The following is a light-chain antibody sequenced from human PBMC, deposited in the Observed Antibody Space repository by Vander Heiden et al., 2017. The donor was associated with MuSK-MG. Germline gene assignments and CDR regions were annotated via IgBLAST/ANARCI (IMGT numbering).Light chain of an antibody. CDR2: AAS. CDR1: QSISSY. J-gene: IGKJ5*01. V-gene: IGKV1-39*01. CDR3: QQSDSNPSIT. Sequence: DTQMTQSPSSLSASVGDRVTITCRASQSISSYLNWYQQKPGKAPKLLIYAASSLQSGVPSRFSGSGYGTDFTLTISSRQPEDFATYYCQQSDSNPSITFGQGTRLEIK.